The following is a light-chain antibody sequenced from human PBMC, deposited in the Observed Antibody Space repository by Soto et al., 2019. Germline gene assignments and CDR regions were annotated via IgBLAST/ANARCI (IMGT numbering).Light chain of an antibody. CDR1: SSNVAINP. CDR2: ETD. V-gene: IGLV1-44*01. Sequence: QSVLTQPPSVSGTPVQRVTISCSGSSSNVAINPVNWYQHLPGAAPRLLIYETDRRSSGVPDRFSASKSGTSASLAISGLTSEDEADYYCEAWDETLDGLYVLGTGTKVTVL. J-gene: IGLJ1*01. CDR3: EAWDETLDGLYV.